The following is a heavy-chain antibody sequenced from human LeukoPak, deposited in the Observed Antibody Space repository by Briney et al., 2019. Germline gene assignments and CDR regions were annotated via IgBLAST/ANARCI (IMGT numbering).Heavy chain of an antibody. J-gene: IGHJ6*03. CDR2: TYYRSKWYN. D-gene: IGHD3-22*01. CDR3: AREVFVANSRTRYYYDSSGYHSYYYYYYMDV. Sequence: SQTLSLTCAISGDSVSSNSAAWNWIRQSPSRGLEWLGRTYYRSKWYNDYAVSVKSRITINPDTSKNQFSLQLNSVTPEDTAVYYCAREVFVANSRTRYYYDSSGYHSYYYYYYMDVWGKGTTVTVSS. V-gene: IGHV6-1*01. CDR1: GDSVSSNSAA.